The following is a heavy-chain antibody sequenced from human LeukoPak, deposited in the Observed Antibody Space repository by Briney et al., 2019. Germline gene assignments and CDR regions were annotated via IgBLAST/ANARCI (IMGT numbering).Heavy chain of an antibody. J-gene: IGHJ3*02. D-gene: IGHD4-23*01. CDR2: ISYDGSNK. CDR3: ARDLKGPVNDVFDM. Sequence: AGRSLRLSCAASGFTFSSYGMHWVRQAPGKGLEWVAVISYDGSNKYYADSVKGRFTISRDNSKNTLYLQMNSLRAEDTAVYYCARDLKGPVNDVFDMWGQGTMVTVSS. CDR1: GFTFSSYG. V-gene: IGHV3-30*03.